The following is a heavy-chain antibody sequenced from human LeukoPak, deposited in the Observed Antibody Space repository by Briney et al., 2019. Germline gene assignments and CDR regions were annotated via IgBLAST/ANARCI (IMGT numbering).Heavy chain of an antibody. D-gene: IGHD5-12*01. Sequence: ASVKVSCKASGYTFTSYGISWVRQAPGQGLEWRGWINAYNGNTNYAQKLQGRVTMTTDTSTSTAYMELRSLRSDDTAVYYCARGGYSGYDFGIGYYYMDVWGKGTTVTVSS. CDR2: INAYNGNT. CDR1: GYTFTSYG. CDR3: ARGGYSGYDFGIGYYYMDV. J-gene: IGHJ6*03. V-gene: IGHV1-18*01.